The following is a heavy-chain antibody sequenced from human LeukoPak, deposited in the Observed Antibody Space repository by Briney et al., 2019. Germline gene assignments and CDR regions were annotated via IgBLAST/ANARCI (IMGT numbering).Heavy chain of an antibody. V-gene: IGHV4-34*01. D-gene: IGHD3-3*01. CDR2: INHSGST. J-gene: IGHJ5*02. CDR1: GGSFSGYY. Sequence: SETLSLTCAVYGGSFSGYYWSWLRQPPGKGLEWIGEINHSGSTNYNPSLKSRVTISVDTSKNQFSLKLSSVTAADTAVYYCARRSFPYYDFWSGWYNWFDPWGQGTLVTVSS. CDR3: ARRSFPYYDFWSGWYNWFDP.